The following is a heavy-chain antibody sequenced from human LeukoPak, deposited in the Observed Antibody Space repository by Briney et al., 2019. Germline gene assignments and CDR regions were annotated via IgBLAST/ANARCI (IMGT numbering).Heavy chain of an antibody. V-gene: IGHV3-9*01. CDR1: GFTFDDYA. D-gene: IGHD1-26*01. J-gene: IGHJ4*02. CDR2: ISWNSGSI. Sequence: GGSLRLSCAASGFTFDDYAMHWVRQAPGKGLEGVSGISWNSGSIGYADSVKGRFTISRDNAKNSLYLQMNSLRAEDTAVYYCARDRGGSYSPLDYWGQGTLVTVSS. CDR3: ARDRGGSYSPLDY.